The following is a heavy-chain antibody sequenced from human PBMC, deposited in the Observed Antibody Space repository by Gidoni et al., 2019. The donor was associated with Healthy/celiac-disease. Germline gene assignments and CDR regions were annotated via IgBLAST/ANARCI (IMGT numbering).Heavy chain of an antibody. CDR3: AREIQYYDFWSGYSSYYYYYGMDV. CDR1: GFTFSSYS. CDR2: ISSSSSYI. V-gene: IGHV3-21*01. D-gene: IGHD3-3*01. Sequence: EVQLVESGGGLVKPGGSLRLSCAASGFTFSSYSMNWVRQAPGKGLEWVSSISSSSSYIYYADSVKGRFTISRDNAKNSLYLQMNSLRAEDTAVYYCAREIQYYDFWSGYSSYYYYYGMDVWGQGTTVTVSS. J-gene: IGHJ6*02.